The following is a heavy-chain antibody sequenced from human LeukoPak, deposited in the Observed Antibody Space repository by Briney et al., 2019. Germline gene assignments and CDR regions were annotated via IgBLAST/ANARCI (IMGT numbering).Heavy chain of an antibody. J-gene: IGHJ4*02. Sequence: PGGSLRLSCAASEFTFSSYSMNWVRQAPGKGLEWVSSISSSSSYIYYADSVKGRFTISRDNAKNSLYLQMNSLRAEDTAVYYCARDGRGIAAAGIDYWGQGTLVTVSS. CDR2: ISSSSSYI. V-gene: IGHV3-21*04. CDR1: EFTFSSYS. D-gene: IGHD6-13*01. CDR3: ARDGRGIAAAGIDY.